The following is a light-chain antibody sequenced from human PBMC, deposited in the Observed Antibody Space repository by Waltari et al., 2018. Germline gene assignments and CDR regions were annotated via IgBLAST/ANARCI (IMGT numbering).Light chain of an antibody. V-gene: IGKV4-1*01. CDR1: QIALSNNQNY. CDR3: QQHHSAPLT. J-gene: IGKJ4*01. CDR2: WAA. Sequence: DFVMTQSPDSLAVSLGERAPINCRSSQIALSNNQNYLAWYQQKPGQPPKLLIYWAATRASGVPDRFGGSGSGTDFTLTISSLQAEDVAVYYCQQHHSAPLTFGGGTKVEI.